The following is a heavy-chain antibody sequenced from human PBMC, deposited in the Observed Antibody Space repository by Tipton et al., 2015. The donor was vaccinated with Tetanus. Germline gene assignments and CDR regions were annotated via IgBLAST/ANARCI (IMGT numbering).Heavy chain of an antibody. CDR1: GGSINSETYY. CDR2: IYFSGST. V-gene: IGHV4-31*03. CDR3: GSEIDGGPGAGALDS. D-gene: IGHD2-15*01. Sequence: TLSLTCTVSGGSINSETYYWTWIRQRPGAGLEWLGSIYFSGSTFYNPSLRGRLTMSVDTSKNQFYLRLTSLTAADTAIYYCGSEIDGGPGAGALDSWGQGILVTVSS. J-gene: IGHJ4*02.